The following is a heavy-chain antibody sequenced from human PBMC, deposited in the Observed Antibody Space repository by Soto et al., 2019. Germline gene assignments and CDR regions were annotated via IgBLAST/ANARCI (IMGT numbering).Heavy chain of an antibody. D-gene: IGHD5-12*01. CDR1: GFTFSSYG. CDR2: ISYDGSNK. Sequence: GGSLRLSCAASGFTFSSYGMHWVRQAPGKGLEWVAVISYDGSNKYYADSVKGRFTISRDNSKNTLYLQMNSLRAEDTAVYYCAKDLIVDIVATEYYYYGMDVWGQGTTVTVSS. J-gene: IGHJ6*02. V-gene: IGHV3-30*18. CDR3: AKDLIVDIVATEYYYYGMDV.